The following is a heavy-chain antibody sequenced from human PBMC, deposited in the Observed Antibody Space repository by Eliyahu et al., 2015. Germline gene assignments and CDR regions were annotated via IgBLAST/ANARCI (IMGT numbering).Heavy chain of an antibody. J-gene: IGHJ3*02. CDR1: GGXXXXSSYY. CDR2: IXYSXRT. V-gene: IGHV4-39*01. D-gene: IGHD4-17*01. CDR3: ARSRGDYAYTSDAFDI. Sequence: QLQLQESGPGLVKPSETLSLTCXVSGGXXXXSSYYWGWIRQPPGKGLEWIGSIXYSXRTYYNPSLKSRVTISVDTSKNQFSLKLSSVTAADTAVYYCARSRGDYAYTSDAFDIWGQGTMVTVSS.